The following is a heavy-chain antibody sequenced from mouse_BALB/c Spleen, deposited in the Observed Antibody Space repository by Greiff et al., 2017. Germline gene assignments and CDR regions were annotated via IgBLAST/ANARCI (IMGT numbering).Heavy chain of an antibody. J-gene: IGHJ2*01. CDR1: GYTFTSYW. V-gene: IGHV1-87*01. CDR3: ARRRYDDEYYFDY. CDR2: IYPGDGDT. Sequence: QVQLQQSGAELARPGASVKLSCKASGYTFTSYWMQWVKQRPGQGLEWIGAIYPGDGDTRYTQKFKGKATLTADKSSSTAYMQLSSLASEDSAVYYCARRRYDDEYYFDYWGQGTTLTVSS. D-gene: IGHD2-14*01.